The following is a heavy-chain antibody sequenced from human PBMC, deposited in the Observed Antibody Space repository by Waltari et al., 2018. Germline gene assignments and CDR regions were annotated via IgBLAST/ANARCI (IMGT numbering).Heavy chain of an antibody. V-gene: IGHV1-69*12. CDR1: GGTFSSYA. Sequence: QVQLVQSGAEVKKPGSSVKVSCKASGGTFSSYAISWVRQAPGQGLEWMGGIIPIFGTANYAQKFQGRVTITADESTSTAYMELSSLRSEDTAVYYCARSGYCSSTSCYFGMDVWGKGTTVTISS. CDR2: IIPIFGTA. J-gene: IGHJ6*04. D-gene: IGHD2-2*01. CDR3: ARSGYCSSTSCYFGMDV.